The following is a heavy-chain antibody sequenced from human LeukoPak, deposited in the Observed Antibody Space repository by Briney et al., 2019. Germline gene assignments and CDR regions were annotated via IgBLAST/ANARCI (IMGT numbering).Heavy chain of an antibody. CDR1: GGSISSYY. J-gene: IGHJ2*01. CDR2: IYYSGST. V-gene: IGHV4-59*08. Sequence: PSATLSLTCTVSGGSISSYYWSWIRQPPGKGLEWIGYIYYSGSTNYNPSLKSRVTISVDTSKNQFSLKLSSVTAADTAVYYCARSLADWYFDLWGRGTLVTVSS. D-gene: IGHD2-15*01. CDR3: ARSLADWYFDL.